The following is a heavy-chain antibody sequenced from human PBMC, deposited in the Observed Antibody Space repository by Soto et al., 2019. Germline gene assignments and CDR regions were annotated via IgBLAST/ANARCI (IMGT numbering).Heavy chain of an antibody. V-gene: IGHV4-39*01. Sequence: SETLSLTCTVSGASIRRSGYFWGWIRQPPGKGLEWIGSVHYSGSTYYNPSLKSRVTISVDTSKNQFSLKLSSVTVADTAVYYCARHYSGSGDIPNYYYYGMDVWGQGTTVTVSS. D-gene: IGHD3-10*01. CDR3: ARHYSGSGDIPNYYYYGMDV. CDR1: GASIRRSGYF. J-gene: IGHJ6*02. CDR2: VHYSGST.